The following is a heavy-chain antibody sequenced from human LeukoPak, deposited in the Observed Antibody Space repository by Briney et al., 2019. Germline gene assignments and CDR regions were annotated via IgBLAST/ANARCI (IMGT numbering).Heavy chain of an antibody. V-gene: IGHV3-23*01. CDR3: TRDSPPDY. CDR1: GFTFSSYG. Sequence: QTGGSLRLSCAASGFTFSSYGMSWVRQAPGKGLEWVSAISGSGGSTYYADSVKGRFTISRDNSKNTLYLQMNSLRAEDTGIYYCTRDSPPDYWGQGTLVTVSS. J-gene: IGHJ4*02. CDR2: ISGSGGST.